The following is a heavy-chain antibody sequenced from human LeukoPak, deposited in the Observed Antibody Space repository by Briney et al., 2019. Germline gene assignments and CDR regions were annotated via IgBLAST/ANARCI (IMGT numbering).Heavy chain of an antibody. Sequence: PSETLSLTCTVSGGSISSSSYYWGWIRQPPGKGLEWIGSIYYSGSTYYNPSLKSRVTISVDTSKNQFSLKLSSVTAADTAVYYCARFGSSSWDYYYMDVWGKGTTVTVSS. V-gene: IGHV4-39*07. CDR2: IYYSGST. D-gene: IGHD6-13*01. CDR3: ARFGSSSWDYYYMDV. J-gene: IGHJ6*03. CDR1: GGSISSSSYY.